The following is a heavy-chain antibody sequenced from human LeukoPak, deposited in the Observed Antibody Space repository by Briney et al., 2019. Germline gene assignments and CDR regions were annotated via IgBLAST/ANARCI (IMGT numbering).Heavy chain of an antibody. CDR1: GFTFSTYA. Sequence: GGSLRLSCAASGFTFSTYAMNWVRQAPGKGLEWVSFVSASGGWTYYADSVKGRFTISRDNSKNTLYLQMNSLRAEDTAVYYCAKAQYSGSYSDFDYWGQGTLVTVSS. CDR3: AKAQYSGSYSDFDY. J-gene: IGHJ4*02. V-gene: IGHV3-23*01. D-gene: IGHD1-26*01. CDR2: VSASGGWT.